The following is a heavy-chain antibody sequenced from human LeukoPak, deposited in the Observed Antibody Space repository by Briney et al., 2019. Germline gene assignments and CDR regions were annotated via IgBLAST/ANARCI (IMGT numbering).Heavy chain of an antibody. CDR2: ISGSGSRI. CDR3: ARLYDGSAYHADHFDY. V-gene: IGHV3-21*01. J-gene: IGHJ4*02. D-gene: IGHD3-22*01. CDR1: GFTFSSFG. Sequence: GGSLRLSCVASGFTFSSFGMSWVRQAPGKGLEWVSAISGSGSRIYYADSVKGRFTISRDNAKNSLYLQMNSLRAEDTAVYYCARLYDGSAYHADHFDYWGQGTLVIVSS.